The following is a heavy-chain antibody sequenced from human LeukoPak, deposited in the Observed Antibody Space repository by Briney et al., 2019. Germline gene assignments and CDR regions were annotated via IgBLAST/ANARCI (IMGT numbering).Heavy chain of an antibody. Sequence: ASVKVSRKASGYTFTSYDINWVRQATGQGLEWMGWMNPNSGNTGYAQKFQGRVTMTRNTSISTAYMELSSLRSEDTAVYYCARGRIYQLLKANWFDPWGQGTLVTVSS. V-gene: IGHV1-8*01. J-gene: IGHJ5*02. CDR3: ARGRIYQLLKANWFDP. CDR2: MNPNSGNT. D-gene: IGHD2-2*01. CDR1: GYTFTSYD.